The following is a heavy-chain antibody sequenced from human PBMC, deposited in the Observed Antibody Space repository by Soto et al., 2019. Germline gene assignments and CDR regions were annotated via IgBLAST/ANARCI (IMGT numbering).Heavy chain of an antibody. D-gene: IGHD3-10*01. Sequence: GGSLRLSCAASGFTFSDYYMTWIRHAPGKGLEWVSYISSGGSSIYYADSVKGRFTISRDNAKNSLYLQMNSLRAEDTAMYYCASLAIGTIIRGAPDFWGQGTLVTVSS. V-gene: IGHV3-11*01. CDR1: GFTFSDYY. J-gene: IGHJ4*02. CDR3: ASLAIGTIIRGAPDF. CDR2: ISSGGSSI.